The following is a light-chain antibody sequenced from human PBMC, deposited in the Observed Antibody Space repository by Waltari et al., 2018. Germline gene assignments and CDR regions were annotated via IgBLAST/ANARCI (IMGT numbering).Light chain of an antibody. CDR2: WAS. J-gene: IGKJ4*01. Sequence: DIVMTQSPESLAVSLGERATINCKSSEGVLYSSNNKNHLAWYQQKPGQPPKLLLYWASTRKSGVPDRFSGSGSETDFTLTVTSLQAEDAAVYYCQQYYSTPLTFGGGTRVEI. CDR1: EGVLYSSNNKNH. CDR3: QQYYSTPLT. V-gene: IGKV4-1*01.